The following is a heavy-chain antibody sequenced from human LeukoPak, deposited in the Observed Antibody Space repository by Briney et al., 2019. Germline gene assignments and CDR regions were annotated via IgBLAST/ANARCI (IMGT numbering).Heavy chain of an antibody. CDR2: IRYDGSNK. CDR1: GFTFSSYG. CDR3: AKDWNSKEDVDYDFWSGYGSYMDV. J-gene: IGHJ6*03. V-gene: IGHV3-30*02. D-gene: IGHD3-3*01. Sequence: GGSLRLSCAASGFTFSSYGMHWVRQAPGKGLEWVAFIRYDGSNKYYADSVKGRFTISRDNSKNTLYLQMNSLRAEDTAVYYCAKDWNSKEDVDYDFWSGYGSYMDVWGKGTTVTVSS.